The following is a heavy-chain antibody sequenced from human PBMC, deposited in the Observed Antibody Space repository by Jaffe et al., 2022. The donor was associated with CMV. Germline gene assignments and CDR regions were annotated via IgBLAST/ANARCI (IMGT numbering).Heavy chain of an antibody. V-gene: IGHV3-13*01. Sequence: EVQLVESGGGLVQPGGSLRLSCAASGFTFSSYDMHWVRQATGKGLEWVSAIGTAGDTYYPGSVKGRFTISRENAKNSLYLQMNSLRAGDTAVYYCAREGGEYAFDIWGQGTMVTVSS. CDR2: IGTAGDT. CDR3: AREGGEYAFDI. CDR1: GFTFSSYD. J-gene: IGHJ3*02.